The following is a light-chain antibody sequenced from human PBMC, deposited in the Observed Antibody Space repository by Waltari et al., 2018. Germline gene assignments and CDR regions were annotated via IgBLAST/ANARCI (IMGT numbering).Light chain of an antibody. CDR3: QQNYSCPYT. V-gene: IGKV4-1*01. Sequence: DIVMTQSPDSLAVSLGERATINCKSSQSVLSSSNNQNYLTWYQQKPGQPPKLLIYWASTRGSGVPDRFSGSGSGTDFTLTISSLQAEDVAVYYCQQNYSCPYTFGQGTKLEIK. J-gene: IGKJ2*01. CDR2: WAS. CDR1: QSVLSSSNNQNY.